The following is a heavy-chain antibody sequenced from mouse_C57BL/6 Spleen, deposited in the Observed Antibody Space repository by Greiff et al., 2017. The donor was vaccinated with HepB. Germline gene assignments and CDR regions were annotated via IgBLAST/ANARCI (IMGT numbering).Heavy chain of an antibody. CDR2: INPSNGGT. V-gene: IGHV1-53*01. D-gene: IGHD1-1*01. CDR1: GYTFTSYW. Sequence: QVQLQQSGTELVKPGASVKLSCKASGYTFTSYWMHWVKQRPGQGLEWIGNINPSNGGTNYNEKFKSKATLTVDKSSSTAYMQLSSLTSEDSAVYYCARMAPLTGYFEVWGTGTTVTVSS. J-gene: IGHJ1*03. CDR3: ARMAPLTGYFEV.